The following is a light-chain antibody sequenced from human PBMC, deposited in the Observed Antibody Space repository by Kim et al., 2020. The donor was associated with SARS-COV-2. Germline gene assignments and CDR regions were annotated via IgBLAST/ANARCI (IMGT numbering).Light chain of an antibody. V-gene: IGKV3-11*01. Sequence: SPREEATPLCSASQSVGSSLAWYQQKPGRAPRRLLYDASNRATGIPARFSGGGSGTDFTLTISSLEPEDFAVDYCQQRRNWPPITFGQGTRLEIK. J-gene: IGKJ5*01. CDR3: QQRRNWPPIT. CDR2: DAS. CDR1: QSVGSS.